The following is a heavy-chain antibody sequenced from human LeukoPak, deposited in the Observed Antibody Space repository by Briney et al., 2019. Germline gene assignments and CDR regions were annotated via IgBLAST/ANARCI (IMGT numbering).Heavy chain of an antibody. CDR2: IWYDGSNK. D-gene: IGHD4-17*01. Sequence: GRSLRLSCAASGFTFSSYGMHWVRQAPGKGLEWVAVIWYDGSNKYYADSVKGRFTISRDNSKNTLYLQMNSLRAEDTAVYYCARTVTTPASVLDAYYYYYGMDVWGQGTTVTVSS. CDR3: ARTVTTPASVLDAYYYYYGMDV. CDR1: GFTFSSYG. V-gene: IGHV3-33*01. J-gene: IGHJ6*02.